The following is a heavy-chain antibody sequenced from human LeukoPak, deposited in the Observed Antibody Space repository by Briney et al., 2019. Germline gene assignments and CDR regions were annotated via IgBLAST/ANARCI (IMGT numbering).Heavy chain of an antibody. Sequence: GGSLRLSCVVSGFTFSSYAMSWVRQAPGKGLEWVSVISDSGGSTYYADSVKGRFTISRDNSKNTLYLQMNSLRAEATAVYFCAKVRQEGFYYDSSGYSNFDYWGQGTLVTVSS. CDR2: ISDSGGST. V-gene: IGHV3-23*01. CDR3: AKVRQEGFYYDSSGYSNFDY. CDR1: GFTFSSYA. J-gene: IGHJ4*02. D-gene: IGHD3-22*01.